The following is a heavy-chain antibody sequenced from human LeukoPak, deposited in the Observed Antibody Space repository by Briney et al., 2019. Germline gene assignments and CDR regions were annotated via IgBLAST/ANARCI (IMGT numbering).Heavy chain of an antibody. J-gene: IGHJ4*02. CDR1: GFTFSNAW. CDR3: TTDLVVVVSGNY. Sequence: GGSLRLSCAASGFTFSNAWMSWVRKAPGKGLEWVGRIKSKTDGGTTDYAAPVKGRFTISRDDSKNTLYLQMNSLKTEDTAVYYCTTDLVVVVSGNYWGQGTLVTVSS. D-gene: IGHD3-22*01. V-gene: IGHV3-15*01. CDR2: IKSKTDGGTT.